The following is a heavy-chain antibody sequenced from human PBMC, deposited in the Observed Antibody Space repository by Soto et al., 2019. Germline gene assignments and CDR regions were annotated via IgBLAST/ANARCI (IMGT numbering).Heavy chain of an antibody. CDR2: IFPADSDT. J-gene: IGHJ6*02. Sequence: LNIYCKGSQYNFMNFWVGWVRQMPGKALEWMGIIFPADSDTRFSPSFQGRVTMSVDKSTYTAYLQWSSLEASDTAIYYCTATFTSALDVWGQEPPVTVS. V-gene: IGHV5-51*01. CDR3: TATFTSALDV. D-gene: IGHD1-26*01. CDR1: QYNFMNFW.